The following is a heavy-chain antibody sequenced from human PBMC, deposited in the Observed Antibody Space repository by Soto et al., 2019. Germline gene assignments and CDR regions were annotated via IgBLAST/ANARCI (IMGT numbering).Heavy chain of an antibody. Sequence: QVQLQESGPGLVKPSETLSLTCTVSGGSISSYYWSWIRQPPGKGLEWIGYIYYSGSTNYNPSLKRRVTISVHPSKHHCSRNLSSLTAADTAVYYCARRGGWFGDYWGQGTLVTVSS. CDR2: IYYSGST. J-gene: IGHJ4*02. CDR1: GGSISSYY. V-gene: IGHV4-59*08. CDR3: ARRGGWFGDY. D-gene: IGHD3-10*01.